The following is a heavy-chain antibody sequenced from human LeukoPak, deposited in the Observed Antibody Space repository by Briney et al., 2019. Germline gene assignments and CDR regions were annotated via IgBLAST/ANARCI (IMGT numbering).Heavy chain of an antibody. D-gene: IGHD6-6*01. J-gene: IGHJ4*02. V-gene: IGHV3-21*01. Sequence: PGGSLRLSCAASGFIFSNYAMTWVRQAPGQGLEWVSTISGSGRDIYYADSVKGRFTISRDNAKNSLYLQMNSLRAEDTAVYYCARLLSSSSSMNYWGQGTLVTVSS. CDR3: ARLLSSSSSMNY. CDR1: GFIFSNYA. CDR2: ISGSGRDI.